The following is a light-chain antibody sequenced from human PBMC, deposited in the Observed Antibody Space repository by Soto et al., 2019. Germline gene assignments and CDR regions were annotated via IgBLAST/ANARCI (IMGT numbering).Light chain of an antibody. V-gene: IGKV3-20*01. Sequence: EVVLTQSPGTLSLSPGEGATLSCRASQSVSSNSLAWYRHQHGEPPRLLIYCASSRATGIPDRFSGSGSGTDFTLTISRLEPADSAVYYCKQDGNFPRTFSRGTKVDI. CDR1: QSVSSNS. CDR3: KQDGNFPRT. CDR2: CAS. J-gene: IGKJ1*01.